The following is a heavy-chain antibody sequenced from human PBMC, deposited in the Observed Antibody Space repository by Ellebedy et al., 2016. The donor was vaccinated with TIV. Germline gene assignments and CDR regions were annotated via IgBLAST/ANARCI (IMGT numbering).Heavy chain of an antibody. D-gene: IGHD3-22*01. CDR2: ISSSSSYI. Sequence: GESLKISCAASGFTFSSYSMNWVRQAPGKGLEWVSSISSSSSYIYYADSVKGRFTISRDNAKNSLYLQMNSLRAEDTAVYYCAAYYYDSSGYYYYYYYGMDVWGQGTTVTVSS. CDR3: AAYYYDSSGYYYYYYYGMDV. J-gene: IGHJ6*02. CDR1: GFTFSSYS. V-gene: IGHV3-21*01.